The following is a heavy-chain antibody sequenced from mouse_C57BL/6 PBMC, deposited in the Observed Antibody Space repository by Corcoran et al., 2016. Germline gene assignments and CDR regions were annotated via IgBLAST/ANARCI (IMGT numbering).Heavy chain of an antibody. CDR3: ARVYYLYAMDY. V-gene: IGHV1-18*01. CDR2: INPNNGGT. D-gene: IGHD2-1*01. J-gene: IGHJ4*01. CDR1: GYTFTDYN. Sequence: EVQLQQSGPELVKPGASVKIPCKASGYTFTDYNMDWVKQSHGKSLEWIGDINPNNGGTIYNQKFKGKATLTVDKSSSTAYMELRSLTSEDSAVYYCARVYYLYAMDYWGQGTSVTVSS.